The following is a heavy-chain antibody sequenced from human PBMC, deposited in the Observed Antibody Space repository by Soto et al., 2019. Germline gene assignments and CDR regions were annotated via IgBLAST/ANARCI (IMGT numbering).Heavy chain of an antibody. D-gene: IGHD4-4*01. CDR2: ISGSGGNT. Sequence: GGSLRLSCAASGFTFSSYAVSWVRQAPGKGLEWVSVISGSGGNTYYADSVKGRFTISRDNSKNTLHLQMSGLRAEDTAVFYCARKWGDDYIYFDLRGRGTLVTVSS. J-gene: IGHJ2*01. CDR3: ARKWGDDYIYFDL. CDR1: GFTFSSYA. V-gene: IGHV3-23*01.